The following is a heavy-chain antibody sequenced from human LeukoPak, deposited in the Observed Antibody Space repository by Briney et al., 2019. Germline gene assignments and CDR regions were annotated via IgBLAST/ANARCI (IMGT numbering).Heavy chain of an antibody. V-gene: IGHV3-23*01. CDR2: ISGTTGST. Sequence: GGSLRLSCAASGFTFSSYAMNWVRQARGGLVEWVSTISGTTGSTYYADSVKGRFTISRNNSKNTLYLQMNILRSNDTAVYYCAKDTFDYLRYYFDYWGQGTLVTVSS. D-gene: IGHD3-9*01. CDR3: AKDTFDYLRYYFDY. J-gene: IGHJ4*02. CDR1: GFTFSSYA.